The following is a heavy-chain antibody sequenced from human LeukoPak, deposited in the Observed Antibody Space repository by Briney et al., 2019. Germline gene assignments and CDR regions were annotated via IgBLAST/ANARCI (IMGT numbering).Heavy chain of an antibody. CDR1: GFTFSSYW. CDR2: INQYESEK. Sequence: GGSLRLSCAASGFTFSSYWMNWVRQAPGKGLEWVANINQYESEKYYVDSVKGRFTISRDNAKNSLYLQMNSLRAEDTAVYYCARFPLIVVVPAAINWFDPWGQGTLVTVSS. CDR3: ARFPLIVVVPAAINWFDP. J-gene: IGHJ5*02. V-gene: IGHV3-7*01. D-gene: IGHD2-2*02.